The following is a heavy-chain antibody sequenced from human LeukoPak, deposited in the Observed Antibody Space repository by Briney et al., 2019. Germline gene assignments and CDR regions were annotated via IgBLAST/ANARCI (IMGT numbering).Heavy chain of an antibody. V-gene: IGHV4-39*01. D-gene: IGHD3-22*01. J-gene: IGHJ4*02. Sequence: PSETLSLTCTVSGGSTSSSNYYWGWIRRAPGKGLEWIGSIYYSGSTYYNPSLMSRVTISVDTSKNQFSLKLSSVTAADTAVYYCARLHTSGYSYTSGFFDYWGQGSLVTVSS. CDR3: ARLHTSGYSYTSGFFDY. CDR2: IYYSGST. CDR1: GGSTSSSNYY.